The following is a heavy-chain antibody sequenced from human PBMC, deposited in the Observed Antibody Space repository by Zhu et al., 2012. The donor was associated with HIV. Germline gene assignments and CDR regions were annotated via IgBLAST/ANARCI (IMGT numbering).Heavy chain of an antibody. CDR3: ARHVQGGXVAGNRFDP. Sequence: QVQLQESGPGLVKPSETLSLTCTVSGGSISSTSYYWGWIRQPPGKGWSGLAVSIIVGAPTTARPSXVESPYPLTRPRTQFSLKLSSMTAADTAVYYCARHVQGGXVAGNRFDPWGQGTSGHRLL. D-gene: IGHD6-19*01. V-gene: IGHV4-39*01. J-gene: IGHJ5*02. CDR1: GGSISSTSYY. CDR2: SIIVGAP.